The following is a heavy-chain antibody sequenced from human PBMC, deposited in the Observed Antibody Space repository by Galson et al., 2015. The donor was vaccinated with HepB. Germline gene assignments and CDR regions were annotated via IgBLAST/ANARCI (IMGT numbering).Heavy chain of an antibody. Sequence: SLRLSCAASGFTFRNYGMHWVRQAPGKGLDWVAVIWYDGNNQYYAESVKGRFTISRDISKNTLYLQMNSLRAEDTAVYYCARDVARTYAPYYYMDVWGKGATVSVSS. V-gene: IGHV3-33*01. CDR1: GFTFRNYG. J-gene: IGHJ6*03. CDR3: ARDVARTYAPYYYMDV. D-gene: IGHD2-15*01. CDR2: IWYDGNNQ.